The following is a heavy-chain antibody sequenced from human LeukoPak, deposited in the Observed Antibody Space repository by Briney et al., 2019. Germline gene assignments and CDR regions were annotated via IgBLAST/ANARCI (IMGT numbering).Heavy chain of an antibody. J-gene: IGHJ4*02. D-gene: IGHD3-3*02. CDR1: GYSISSGYY. CDR3: ARHLGHYY. V-gene: IGHV4-38-2*01. Sequence: SETLSLTCAVSGYSISSGYYWGWIRQPPGKGLEWIGSIYHCGSTYYNPSLKSRVTISVDTSKNQFSLKLSSVTAADTAVYYCARHLGHYYFGQGTLVTVSS. CDR2: IYHCGST.